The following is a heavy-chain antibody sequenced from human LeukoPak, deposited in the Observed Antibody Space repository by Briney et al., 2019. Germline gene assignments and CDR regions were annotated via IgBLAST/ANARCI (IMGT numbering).Heavy chain of an antibody. Sequence: GRSLRLSCAASGFTFDDYAMHWVRQAPGKGLEWVSGISWNSGSIAYADSVRGRFTISRDNAKSSLYLQMSSLRAEDTALYYCPKDVSTLSGSGTGYFDYWGQGTLVTVSS. D-gene: IGHD3-10*01. V-gene: IGHV3-9*01. J-gene: IGHJ4*02. CDR2: ISWNSGSI. CDR3: PKDVSTLSGSGTGYFDY. CDR1: GFTFDDYA.